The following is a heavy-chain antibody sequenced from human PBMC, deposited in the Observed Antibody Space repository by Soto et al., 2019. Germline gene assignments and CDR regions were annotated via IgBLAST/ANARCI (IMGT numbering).Heavy chain of an antibody. V-gene: IGHV3-23*01. J-gene: IGHJ4*02. CDR3: AKGLTSGYSYGSDY. CDR2: ISGSGGST. CDR1: GFTFSSYA. Sequence: PGGSLRLSCAASGFTFSSYAMSWVRQAPGKGLEWVSAISGSGGSTYYADSVKGRFTISRDNSKNTLYLQMNSLRAEDTAVYYCAKGLTSGYSYGSDYWGQGTLVTVS. D-gene: IGHD5-18*01.